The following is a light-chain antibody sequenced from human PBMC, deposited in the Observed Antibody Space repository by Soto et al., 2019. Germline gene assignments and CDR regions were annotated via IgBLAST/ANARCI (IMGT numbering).Light chain of an antibody. CDR3: AAWDDSLKGYV. Sequence: QSVLTQPPSASGTPGQRVTISCSGSSFNIGSNTVNWYQQLPGTAPKLLIYYNNQRPSGVPDRFSGSKSGTSASLAISGLQSEDEADYYCAAWDDSLKGYVFGTGTKVTVL. V-gene: IGLV1-44*01. J-gene: IGLJ1*01. CDR2: YNN. CDR1: SFNIGSNT.